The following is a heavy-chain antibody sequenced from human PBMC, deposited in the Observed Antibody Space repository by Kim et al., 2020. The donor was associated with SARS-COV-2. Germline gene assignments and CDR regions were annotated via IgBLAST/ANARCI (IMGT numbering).Heavy chain of an antibody. D-gene: IGHD3-10*01. Sequence: SETLSLTCAVSGGSISSSNWWSWVRQPPGKGLEWIGEIYHSGSTNYNPSLKSRVTISVDKSKNQFSLKLSSVTAADTAVYYCARVRVPPRFGELSMDVWGQGTTVTVSS. CDR1: GGSISSSNW. CDR3: ARVRVPPRFGELSMDV. J-gene: IGHJ6*02. CDR2: IYHSGST. V-gene: IGHV4-4*02.